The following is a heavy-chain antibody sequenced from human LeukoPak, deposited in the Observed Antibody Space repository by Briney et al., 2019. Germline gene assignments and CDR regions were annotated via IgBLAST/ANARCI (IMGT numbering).Heavy chain of an antibody. CDR1: GGTFSSYA. V-gene: IGHV1-69*13. J-gene: IGHJ3*02. CDR3: ARNRGIAAAGTGNAFDI. Sequence: SVKVSCKASGGTFSSYAISWVRQAPGQGLEWMGGIIPIFGTANYAQKFQGRVTITADESTSTAYMELSSLRSEDRAVYNCARNRGIAAAGTGNAFDIWGQGTMVTVSS. D-gene: IGHD6-13*01. CDR2: IIPIFGTA.